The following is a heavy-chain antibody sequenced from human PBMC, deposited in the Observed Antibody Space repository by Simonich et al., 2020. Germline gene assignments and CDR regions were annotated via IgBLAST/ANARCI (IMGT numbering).Heavy chain of an antibody. D-gene: IGHD2-21*01. J-gene: IGHJ3*02. Sequence: QVQLVQSGAEVKKPGASVKVSCKASGYTFTGSFMHWVRQAPGQGLEGMGWVNPNRGGTNYAQKFQGRVNMTRDTSISTAYMELSRLRSDDTAVYYCARNGLVGILKAFDIWGQGTMVTVSS. CDR1: GYTFTGSF. CDR2: VNPNRGGT. V-gene: IGHV1-2*02. CDR3: ARNGLVGILKAFDI.